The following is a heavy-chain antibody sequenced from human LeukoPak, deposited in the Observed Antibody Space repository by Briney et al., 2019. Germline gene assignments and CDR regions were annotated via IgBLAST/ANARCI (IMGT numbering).Heavy chain of an antibody. CDR3: ARSGGYCSSTSCYGY. CDR1: GFTFDDYA. D-gene: IGHD2-2*01. J-gene: IGHJ4*02. CDR2: ISWNSGSI. Sequence: GGSLRLSCAASGFTFDDYAMHWVRQAPGKGLEWVSGISWNSGSIGYADSVKGRFTISRDNAKNSLYLQMNSLRAEDTAVYYCARSGGYCSSTSCYGYWGQGTLVTVSS. V-gene: IGHV3-9*01.